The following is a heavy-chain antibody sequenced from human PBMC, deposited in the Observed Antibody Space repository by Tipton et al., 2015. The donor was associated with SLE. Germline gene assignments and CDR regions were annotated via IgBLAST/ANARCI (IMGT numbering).Heavy chain of an antibody. CDR1: GFTFSSYG. CDR2: IWYDGSNK. J-gene: IGHJ3*02. CDR3: SGELSPRDGFDI. V-gene: IGHV3-33*01. D-gene: IGHD3-16*02. Sequence: QLVQSGGGAVQPGRSLRLSCAASGFTFSSYGMHWVRQAPGKGLEWVAVIWYDGSNKNYADSVKGRFTISRDNSKNTLYLQMNGLRAEDTAVYYCSGELSPRDGFDIWGQGTMVTVAS.